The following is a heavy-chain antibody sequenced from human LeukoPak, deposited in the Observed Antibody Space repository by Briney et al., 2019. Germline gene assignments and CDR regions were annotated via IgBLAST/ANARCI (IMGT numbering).Heavy chain of an antibody. CDR3: ARENRYYYDSSGYLDY. Sequence: ASVKVSCKAPGYTFTSYGISWVRQAPGQGLEWMGWISAYNGNTNYAQKPQGRVTMTTDTSTSTAYMELRSLRSDDTAVYYCARENRYYYDSSGYLDYWGQGTLVTVSS. J-gene: IGHJ4*02. V-gene: IGHV1-18*01. D-gene: IGHD3-22*01. CDR2: ISAYNGNT. CDR1: GYTFTSYG.